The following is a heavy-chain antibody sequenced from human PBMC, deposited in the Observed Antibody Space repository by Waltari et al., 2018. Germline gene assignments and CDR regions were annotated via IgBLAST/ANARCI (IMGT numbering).Heavy chain of an antibody. CDR2: INHSGRP. V-gene: IGHV4-34*01. J-gene: IGHJ4*02. D-gene: IGHD3-10*01. CDR1: GGSFSGCY. Sequence: QVQLQQWGAGLLKPSETLSLTCAVYGGSFSGCYWSWIRQPPGKGREWIGEINHSGRPNYNPSLKRLVTRSVDTSKNQFSLKLSSVTAADTAVYYCARGELLWFGEFYDYWGQGTLVTVSS. CDR3: ARGELLWFGEFYDY.